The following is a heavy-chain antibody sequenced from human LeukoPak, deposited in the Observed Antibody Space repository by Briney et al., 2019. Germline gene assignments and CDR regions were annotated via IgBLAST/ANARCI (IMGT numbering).Heavy chain of an antibody. CDR2: ISDRSAGDST. CDR3: ARLVRYYDHEDV. V-gene: IGHV3-21*04. Sequence: GGSLRLSCAASGFIFSNYNMNWVRQTPGKGLEWVSFISDRSAGDSTYYADSVRGRFTISRDNAKNSLYLQMNSLRAEDTAVYYCARLVRYYDHEDVWGQGTTVTVSS. D-gene: IGHD3-22*01. CDR1: GFIFSNYN. J-gene: IGHJ6*02.